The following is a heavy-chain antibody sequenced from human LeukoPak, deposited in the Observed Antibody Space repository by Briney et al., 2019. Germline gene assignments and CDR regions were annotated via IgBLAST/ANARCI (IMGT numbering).Heavy chain of an antibody. CDR3: AREPLPRYDNFDY. J-gene: IGHJ4*02. Sequence: GGSLRLSCAASGFTFSSYAMNWVRQAPGKGLEWVSVIYSGGSTYYADSVKGRFTISRDNSKNTLYLQMNSLRAEDTAVYYCAREPLPRYDNFDYWGQGTLVTVSS. CDR2: IYSGGST. D-gene: IGHD3-16*01. V-gene: IGHV3-53*01. CDR1: GFTFSSYA.